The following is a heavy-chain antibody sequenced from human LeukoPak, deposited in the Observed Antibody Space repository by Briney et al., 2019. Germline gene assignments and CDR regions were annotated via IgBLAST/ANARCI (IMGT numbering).Heavy chain of an antibody. CDR3: AKRIQSAMAMGY. CDR1: GFTFSNYA. V-gene: IGHV3-23*01. CDR2: ISGSGGST. J-gene: IGHJ4*02. D-gene: IGHD5-18*01. Sequence: GVLRLSCAASGFTFSNYALSWVRQAPGKGLEWVSDISGSGGSTYYADSVKGRFTISRDNSKNTMYLQMNSLRAEDTAVYYCAKRIQSAMAMGYWGQGTLVAVSS.